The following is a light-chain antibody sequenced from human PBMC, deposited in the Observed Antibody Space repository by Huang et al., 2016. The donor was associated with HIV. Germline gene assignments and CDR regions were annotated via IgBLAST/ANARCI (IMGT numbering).Light chain of an antibody. V-gene: IGKV3D-15*01. J-gene: IGKJ1*01. CDR3: QQYNNWPPWT. CDR1: QGVANN. CDR2: GAS. Sequence: EIVMTQSPGTLSVSPGERATLSCRASQGVANNVAWYQQKPDQTPRLLIHGASTRATGIPAMFSGRASGTEFTLTISSLQTEDFAIYYCQQYNNWPPWTFGQGT.